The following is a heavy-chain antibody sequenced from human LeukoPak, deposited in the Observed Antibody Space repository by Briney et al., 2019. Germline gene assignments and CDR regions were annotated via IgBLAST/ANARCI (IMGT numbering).Heavy chain of an antibody. Sequence: GGSLRLSCAASGFTFCSYGMNWVRQAPGKGLEWVSYISSSSSTIYYADSVKGRFTISRDNAKNSLYLQMNSLRAEDTAVYYCARAAYYYGSGSSFDYWGQGTLVTVSS. D-gene: IGHD3-10*01. CDR2: ISSSSSTI. J-gene: IGHJ4*02. CDR1: GFTFCSYG. V-gene: IGHV3-48*01. CDR3: ARAAYYYGSGSSFDY.